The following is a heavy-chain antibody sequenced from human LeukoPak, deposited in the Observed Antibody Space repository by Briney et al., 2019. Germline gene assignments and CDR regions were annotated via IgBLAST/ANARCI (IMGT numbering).Heavy chain of an antibody. CDR2: IYSGGST. CDR3: ARDRGDFWSGYYFDY. Sequence: GGSLRLSCAASGFTVSSNYMSWVRQAPGKGLEWVSVIYSGGSTYYADSVKGRFTISRDNSTNTLYLQMNSLRAEDTAVYYCARDRGDFWSGYYFDYWGQGTLVTVSS. D-gene: IGHD3-3*01. J-gene: IGHJ4*02. V-gene: IGHV3-66*02. CDR1: GFTVSSNY.